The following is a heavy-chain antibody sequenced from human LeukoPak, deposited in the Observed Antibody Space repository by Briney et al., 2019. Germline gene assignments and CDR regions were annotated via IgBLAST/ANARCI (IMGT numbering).Heavy chain of an antibody. J-gene: IGHJ4*02. V-gene: IGHV3-23*01. CDR1: GFTFSNYA. CDR2: ITGSGGGT. D-gene: IGHD3-9*01. CDR3: AKWGDYDVLTGYYDPDY. Sequence: DPGGSLRLSCAASGFTFSNYAMSWVRQAPGKGLEWASAITGSGGGTYYADSVKGRFTISRDNSKNTLYLQMNSLRAEDTAVYYCAKWGDYDVLTGYYDPDYWGQGTLVTDSS.